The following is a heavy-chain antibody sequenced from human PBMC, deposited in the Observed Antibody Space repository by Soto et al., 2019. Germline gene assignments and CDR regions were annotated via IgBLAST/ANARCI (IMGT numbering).Heavy chain of an antibody. CDR3: ARGGYCSSTSCYRWFDP. J-gene: IGHJ5*02. CDR1: GGTFSSYA. D-gene: IGHD2-2*01. Sequence: SVKVSCKASGGTFSSYAISWVRQAPGQGLEWMGGIIPIFGTANYAQKFQGRVTITADESTSTAYMELSSLRSEDTAVYYCARGGYCSSTSCYRWFDPWGRGTLVTVSS. CDR2: IIPIFGTA. V-gene: IGHV1-69*13.